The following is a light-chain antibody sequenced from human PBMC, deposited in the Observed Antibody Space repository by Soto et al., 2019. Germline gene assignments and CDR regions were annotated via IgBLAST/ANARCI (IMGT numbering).Light chain of an antibody. CDR3: SSYTTTSTVV. V-gene: IGLV2-14*01. CDR2: DVY. Sequence: QSALTQPASVSGSPGQSITISCIGTSSDVGGYDYVSWFQQYPGKAPSLMLYDVYRRPSGVSYRFSGSKSGNTASLTISGLQAEDEADYYCSSYTTTSTVVFGGGTKLTVL. J-gene: IGLJ2*01. CDR1: SSDVGGYDY.